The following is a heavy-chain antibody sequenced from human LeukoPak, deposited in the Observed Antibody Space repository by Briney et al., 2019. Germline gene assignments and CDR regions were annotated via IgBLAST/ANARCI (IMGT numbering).Heavy chain of an antibody. CDR1: GYIFTYCY. V-gene: IGHV1-2*02. D-gene: IGHD1-26*01. CDR3: ARDISRVGGLSYFDS. J-gene: IGHJ4*02. Sequence: ASVKASSKASGYIFTYCYMHWVRQAPGQGLEWMGWVNPRTGVTDSAQKFQGRVTMTRDTSISTAYMELSRLTSDDTAIYYCARDISRVGGLSYFDSWGQGTLVTVSS. CDR2: VNPRTGVT.